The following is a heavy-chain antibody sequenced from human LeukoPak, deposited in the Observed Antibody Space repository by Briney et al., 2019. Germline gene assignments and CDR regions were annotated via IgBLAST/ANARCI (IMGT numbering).Heavy chain of an antibody. CDR2: IKQDGSEK. CDR1: EFSFSSYW. D-gene: IGHD6-6*01. CDR3: ARGELVPNY. J-gene: IGHJ4*02. V-gene: IGHV3-7*03. Sequence: GGSLRLSCAASEFSFSSYWMSWVRQAPGKGLEWVANIKQDGSEKYYVDSVKGRFTISRDNAKNSLFLQMNSLRAEDTAVYYCARGELVPNYWGQGTLVTVSS.